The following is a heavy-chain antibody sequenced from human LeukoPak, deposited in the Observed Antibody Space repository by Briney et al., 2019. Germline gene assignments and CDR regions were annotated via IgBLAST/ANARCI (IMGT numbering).Heavy chain of an antibody. V-gene: IGHV3-48*03. CDR3: AREGSVGATYSGMDV. J-gene: IGHJ6*04. CDR2: ISSSGSII. CDR1: GFTFSSYE. D-gene: IGHD1-26*01. Sequence: GGSLRLSCAASGFTFSSYEMNWVRQAPGKGLEWVSYISSSGSIIYYADSVKGRFTISRDNAKNSLYLQMNSLRAEDTAVYYCAREGSVGATYSGMDVWGKGTTVTVSS.